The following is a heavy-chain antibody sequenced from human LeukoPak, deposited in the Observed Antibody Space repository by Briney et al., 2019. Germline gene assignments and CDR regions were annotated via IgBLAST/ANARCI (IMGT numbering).Heavy chain of an antibody. V-gene: IGHV3-23*01. Sequence: GGSLRLSCAASGFTSSSYAMSWVRQAPGKGLEWASGINPSGDETNYADSVKGRFTISRDNSKNTLYLQMNSLRAADTAVYYCAKDQFDGYSAFAYWGQGTLVTVSS. CDR3: AKDQFDGYSAFAY. CDR2: INPSGDET. D-gene: IGHD5-24*01. J-gene: IGHJ4*02. CDR1: GFTSSSYA.